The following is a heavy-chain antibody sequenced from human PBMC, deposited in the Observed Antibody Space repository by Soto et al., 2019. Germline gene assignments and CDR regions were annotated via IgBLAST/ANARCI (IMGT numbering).Heavy chain of an antibody. V-gene: IGHV1-69*02. Sequence: SVKVSCKASGGTFSSYTISWVRQAPGQGLEWMGRIIPILGIANYAQKFQGRVTITADKSTSTAYMELSSLRSEDTAVYYCARNTMVRGALADYWGQGTLVTSPQ. CDR3: ARNTMVRGALADY. CDR2: IIPILGIA. D-gene: IGHD3-10*01. J-gene: IGHJ4*02. CDR1: GGTFSSYT.